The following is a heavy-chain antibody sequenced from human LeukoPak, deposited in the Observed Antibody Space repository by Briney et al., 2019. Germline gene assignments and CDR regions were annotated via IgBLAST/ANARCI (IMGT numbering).Heavy chain of an antibody. D-gene: IGHD3-22*01. CDR2: INPYSGDT. CDR3: ARGTMNLDS. CDR1: GYSFSGYY. V-gene: IGHV1-2*02. Sequence: ASVKVSCKASGYSFSGYYMHWVRQPPGQGLECMGWINPYSGDTDYAQKFQDRVTMTRDSSISTAYMELSRLRSDDTAMYYCARGTMNLDSWGQGTLVTVSS. J-gene: IGHJ4*02.